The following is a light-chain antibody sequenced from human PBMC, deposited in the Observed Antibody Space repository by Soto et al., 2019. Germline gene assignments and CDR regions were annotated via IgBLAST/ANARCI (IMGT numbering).Light chain of an antibody. CDR3: SSYTSSNTLLYV. V-gene: IGLV2-14*01. Sequence: QSVLTQPASVSGSPGQSTTISCTGTSSDVGGHNYVSWYQFHPGKAPKLMIYDVSNRPSGVSNRFSGSKSGNTASLTISGLQAEDEADYYCSSYTSSNTLLYVFGTGTKVTGL. J-gene: IGLJ1*01. CDR2: DVS. CDR1: SSDVGGHNY.